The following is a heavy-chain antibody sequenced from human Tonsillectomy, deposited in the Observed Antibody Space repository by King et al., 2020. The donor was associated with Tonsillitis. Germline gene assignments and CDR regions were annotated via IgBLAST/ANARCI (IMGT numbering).Heavy chain of an antibody. Sequence: VQLLESGGGLVQPGGSLRLSCAASGFTFSSYAMSWVRQAPGKGLEWVSAISGSGVSTYYADSVGGRFTISRDNSKNTLYLQRNSLRAEDTAVYYCAKGFYSGYDTFDYWGQGTLVTVSS. V-gene: IGHV3-23*01. CDR3: AKGFYSGYDTFDY. D-gene: IGHD5-12*01. CDR2: ISGSGVST. J-gene: IGHJ4*02. CDR1: GFTFSSYA.